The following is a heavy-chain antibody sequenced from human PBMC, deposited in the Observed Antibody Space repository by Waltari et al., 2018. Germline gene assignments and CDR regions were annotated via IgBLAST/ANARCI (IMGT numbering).Heavy chain of an antibody. CDR2: IYWDDDK. Sequence: QITLKESGPTLMKPTQTLTLTCTFSGFSLSTNGVGVGWIRQPPGKALEWLALIYWDDDKRYSPSLNNRLTITKDTSKNQVVLTMTHVDPVDTATYYCAHRRRGLNALRLLEGQDAFDVWGQGTMVTVSA. CDR3: AHRRRGLNALRLLEGQDAFDV. CDR1: GFSLSTNGVG. V-gene: IGHV2-5*02. J-gene: IGHJ3*01. D-gene: IGHD3-3*01.